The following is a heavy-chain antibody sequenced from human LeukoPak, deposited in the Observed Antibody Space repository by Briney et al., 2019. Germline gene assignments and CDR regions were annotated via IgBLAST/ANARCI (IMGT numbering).Heavy chain of an antibody. CDR1: GGSISSSSYY. CDR2: IYYSGST. J-gene: IGHJ4*02. CDR3: ARSRSGFVDY. Sequence: PSETLSLTCTVSGGSISSSSYYWGWIRQPPGKGLEWIGSIYYSGSTYYNPSLKSRVTISVDTSKNQFSLKLSSVTAADTAVYYCARSRSGFVDYWGQGTLVTVST. V-gene: IGHV4-39*01. D-gene: IGHD2-2*01.